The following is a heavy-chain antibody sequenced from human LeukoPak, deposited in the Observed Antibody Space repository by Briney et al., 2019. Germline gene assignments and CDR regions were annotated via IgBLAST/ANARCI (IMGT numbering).Heavy chain of an antibody. J-gene: IGHJ2*01. V-gene: IGHV4-34*01. Sequence: PSETLSLTCAVYGGSFSGYYWSWIRQPPGKGLEWIGEINHSGSTNYNPSLKSRVTISVDTSKNQFSLKLSSVTAADTAVYYCAREVAAVDWYFDLWGRGTLVTVSS. CDR2: INHSGST. D-gene: IGHD6-13*01. CDR3: AREVAAVDWYFDL. CDR1: GGSFSGYY.